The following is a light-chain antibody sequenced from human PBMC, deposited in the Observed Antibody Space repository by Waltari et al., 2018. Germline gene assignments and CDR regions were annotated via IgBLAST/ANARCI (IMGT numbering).Light chain of an antibody. CDR2: WAS. Sequence: DIVMTQSPDSLAVSLGERATINCKSSQSVLPTPNNKNYLAWYRQKPGQPPKLPIYWASTRESGVPDRFSGSGSGTDFTLTISSLQAEDVAVYYCQQYYDAPRTSGQGTKVEIK. CDR1: QSVLPTPNNKNY. J-gene: IGKJ1*01. V-gene: IGKV4-1*01. CDR3: QQYYDAPRT.